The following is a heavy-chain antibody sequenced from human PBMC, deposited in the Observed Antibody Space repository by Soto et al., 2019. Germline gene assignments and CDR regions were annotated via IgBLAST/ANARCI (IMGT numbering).Heavy chain of an antibody. CDR2: ITSDGAST. CDR1: GFTFSKYW. CDR3: TKMGGFDY. J-gene: IGHJ4*02. V-gene: IGHV3-74*01. D-gene: IGHD3-16*01. Sequence: LRLSCAASGFTFSKYWMHWVRQPPGMGLEWLSRITSDGASTSYADSVKGRFTISRDNANNTVYLQMNSLRAEDTAVYYCTKMGGFDYWGQGTLVTVSS.